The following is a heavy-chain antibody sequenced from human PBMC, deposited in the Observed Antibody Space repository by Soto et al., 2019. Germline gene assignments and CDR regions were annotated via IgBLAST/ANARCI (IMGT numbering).Heavy chain of an antibody. D-gene: IGHD2-15*01. Sequence: QVQLQESGPGLVKPSQTLSLTCTVSGGSISSGGYYWSWIRQHPGKGLEWIGYIYYSGSTYYNPSLKSRVTISVDKSKNQVSLKLSSVTAAYTAVYYCARGGIVVVVAARDALDIWGQGTRVTVSS. CDR2: IYYSGST. J-gene: IGHJ3*02. V-gene: IGHV4-31*03. CDR3: ARGGIVVVVAARDALDI. CDR1: GGSISSGGYY.